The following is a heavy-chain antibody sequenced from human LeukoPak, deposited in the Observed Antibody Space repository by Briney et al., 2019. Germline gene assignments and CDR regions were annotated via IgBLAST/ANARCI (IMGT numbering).Heavy chain of an antibody. CDR1: GFTFSDYY. D-gene: IGHD3-22*01. J-gene: IGHJ4*02. V-gene: IGHV3-11*01. CDR3: ARDQFGGYYYDSSGLGY. CDR2: ISSSGSTI. Sequence: GGSPRLSCAASGFTFSDYYMSWIRQAPGKGLEWVSYISSSGSTIYYADSVKGRFTISRDNAKNSLYLQMNSLRAEDTAVYYCARDQFGGYYYDSSGLGYWGQGTLVTVSS.